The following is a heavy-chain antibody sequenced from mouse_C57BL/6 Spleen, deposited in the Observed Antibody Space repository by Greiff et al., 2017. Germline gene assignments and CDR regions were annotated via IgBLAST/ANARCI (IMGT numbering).Heavy chain of an antibody. CDR1: GYTFTSYW. J-gene: IGHJ4*01. D-gene: IGHD2-3*01. CDR2: IDPSDSNT. V-gene: IGHV1-69*01. Sequence: VQLQQPGAELVMPGASVKLSCKASGYTFTSYWMHWVKQRPGQGLEWIGEIDPSDSNTNYNQKFKGKSTLTVDKSSSTAYMQLSSLTSEDSAVXYCARTDGYYDYAMDYWGQGTSVTVSS. CDR3: ARTDGYYDYAMDY.